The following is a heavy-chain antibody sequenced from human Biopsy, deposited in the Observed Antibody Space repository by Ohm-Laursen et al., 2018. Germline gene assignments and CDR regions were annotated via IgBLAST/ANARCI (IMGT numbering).Heavy chain of an antibody. CDR2: ITSSSTYI. CDR1: GFTFSSHA. D-gene: IGHD3-22*01. J-gene: IGHJ4*02. CDR3: GNYDNGGFFLRH. V-gene: IGHV3-21*05. Sequence: SLRLSCTASGFTFSSHAMTWVRQAPGKGLEWVSYITSSSTYINYVDSVKGRFTISRDNSRDTLYLQMSSLRAEDTAVYYCGNYDNGGFFLRHWGQGTLVTVSS.